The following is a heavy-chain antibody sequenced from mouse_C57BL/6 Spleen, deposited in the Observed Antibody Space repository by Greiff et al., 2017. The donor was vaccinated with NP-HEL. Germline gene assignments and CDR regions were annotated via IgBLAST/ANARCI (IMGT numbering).Heavy chain of an antibody. CDR2: IYPGDGDT. Sequence: VQRVESGAELVKPGASVKISCKASGYAFSSYWMNWVKQRPGKGLEWIGQIYPGDGDTNYNGKFKGKATLTADKSSSTAYMQLSSLTSEDSAVYFCARGWDEYFDYWGQGTTLTVSS. D-gene: IGHD4-1*01. J-gene: IGHJ2*01. V-gene: IGHV1-80*01. CDR1: GYAFSSYW. CDR3: ARGWDEYFDY.